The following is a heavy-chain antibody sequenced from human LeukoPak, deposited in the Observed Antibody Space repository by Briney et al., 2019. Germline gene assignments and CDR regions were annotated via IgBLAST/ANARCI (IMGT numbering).Heavy chain of an antibody. Sequence: GGSLRLSCAASGFTFSSYSMNWVRQAPGKGLEWVSSISGSTTYIFYADSVKGRFTISRDNAKNSLYLQMNSLRAEDTAVYYCARDYDFWSGSHQDIWGQGTMVTVSS. J-gene: IGHJ3*02. CDR1: GFTFSSYS. D-gene: IGHD3-3*01. CDR3: ARDYDFWSGSHQDI. CDR2: ISGSTTYI. V-gene: IGHV3-21*01.